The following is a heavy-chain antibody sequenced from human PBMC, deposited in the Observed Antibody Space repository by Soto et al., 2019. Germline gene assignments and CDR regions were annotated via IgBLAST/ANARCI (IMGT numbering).Heavy chain of an antibody. CDR1: GGSFSSGAYY. CDR3: ARVAATGTRWCDP. V-gene: IGHV4-31*03. Sequence: QVQLQESGPGLVKPSQNLSLTCTVSGGSFSSGAYYWSWVRRHPGMGLEWIGYISYRGTPYYNPSPKSRLTISVDASKNQVSRRLSSVTAADTAVYYCARVAATGTRWCDPWGQGTLVTVSS. D-gene: IGHD6-13*01. CDR2: ISYRGTP. J-gene: IGHJ5*02.